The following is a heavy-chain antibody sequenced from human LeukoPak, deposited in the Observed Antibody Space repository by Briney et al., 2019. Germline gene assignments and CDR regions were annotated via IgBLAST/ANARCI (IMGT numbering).Heavy chain of an antibody. J-gene: IGHJ4*02. CDR3: ARVTDGYNYVFAS. CDR2: IYKGGAT. D-gene: IGHD5-24*01. Sequence: GGSLRLSCAVSGFTVRNNYMTWVRQAPGKGLEWVSVIYKGGATYYTDSVKGRFTIFRDPSTNTLYLQMNSLRAEDTAVYYCARVTDGYNYVFASWGQGTLVSVSA. V-gene: IGHV3-66*01. CDR1: GFTVRNNY.